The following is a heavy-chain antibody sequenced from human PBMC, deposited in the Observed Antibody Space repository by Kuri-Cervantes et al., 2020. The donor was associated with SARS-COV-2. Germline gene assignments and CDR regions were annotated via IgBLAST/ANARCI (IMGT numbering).Heavy chain of an antibody. J-gene: IGHJ4*02. D-gene: IGHD3-16*01. CDR1: GFTFSNYW. CDR3: ARGRDYDYVWGSYHFDY. V-gene: IGHV3-7*01. CDR2: IKQDGSEK. Sequence: GESLKISCAASGFTFSNYWMNWVRQAPGKGLEWVANIKQDGSEKYYVDSVKGRFTISRDNAKNSLYLQMNSLRAEDTAVYYCARGRDYDYVWGSYHFDYWGQGTLVTVSS.